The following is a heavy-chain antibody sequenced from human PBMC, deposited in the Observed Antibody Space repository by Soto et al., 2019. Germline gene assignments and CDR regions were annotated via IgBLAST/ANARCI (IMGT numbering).Heavy chain of an antibody. CDR2: INHSGST. Sequence: SETLSLTCAVYGGSFSGYYWSWIRQPPGKGLEWIGEINHSGSTNYNPSLKSRVTISVDTSKNQFSLKLSSVTAADTAVYYCARGRVKTATGYSSSWYRGRYFDYWGQGTLVTVSS. CDR1: GGSFSGYY. V-gene: IGHV4-34*01. J-gene: IGHJ4*02. D-gene: IGHD6-13*01. CDR3: ARGRVKTATGYSSSWYRGRYFDY.